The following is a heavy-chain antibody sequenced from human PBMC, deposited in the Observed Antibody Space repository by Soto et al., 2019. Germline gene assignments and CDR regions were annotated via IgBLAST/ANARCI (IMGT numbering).Heavy chain of an antibody. Sequence: LGESLKISCKGSGYSFTSYWIGWVRQMPGKGLEWMGIIYPGDSDTRYSPSFQGQVTISADKSISTAYLQWSSLKASDTAMYYCAKQWELRGYAFDIWGQGTMVTVSS. V-gene: IGHV5-51*01. CDR3: AKQWELRGYAFDI. CDR2: IYPGDSDT. CDR1: GYSFTSYW. J-gene: IGHJ3*02. D-gene: IGHD1-26*01.